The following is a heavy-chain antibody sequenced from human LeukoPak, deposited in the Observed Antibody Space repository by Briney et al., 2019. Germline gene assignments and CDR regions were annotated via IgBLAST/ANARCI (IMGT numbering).Heavy chain of an antibody. J-gene: IGHJ6*02. D-gene: IGHD5-12*01. Sequence: PGGSLRLSCAASGFTFSSYWMSWVRQAPGKGLEWVANIKQDGSEKYYVVSVKGRFTISRDNAKNSLYLQMNSLRAEDTAVYYCARGGGYDSLYYYGMDVWGQGTTVTVSS. V-gene: IGHV3-7*01. CDR3: ARGGGYDSLYYYGMDV. CDR2: IKQDGSEK. CDR1: GFTFSSYW.